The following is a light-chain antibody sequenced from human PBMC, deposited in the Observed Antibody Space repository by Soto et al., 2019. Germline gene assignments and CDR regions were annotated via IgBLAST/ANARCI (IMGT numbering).Light chain of an antibody. CDR2: LNSDGTH. V-gene: IGLV4-69*01. J-gene: IGLJ7*01. Sequence: QPVLTQSPSASASLGASVKLTCTLSSGHSSYAIAWHQQQPEKGPRYLMKLNSDGTHSKGDGIPDRFSGSSSGAERYLTISRLQSEDEADYYCQTWGTGIYVFGGGTKVTVL. CDR1: SGHSSYA. CDR3: QTWGTGIYV.